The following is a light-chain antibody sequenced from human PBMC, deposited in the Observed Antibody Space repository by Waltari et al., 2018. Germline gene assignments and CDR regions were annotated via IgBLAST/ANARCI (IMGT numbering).Light chain of an antibody. Sequence: QSALTQPRSVSGSPGQSVTISCTGTSSDDGGYMYVSWYQQRPGQAPKLLIYDLTYRPSGVPDRFSGSKSGNTASLTISGLQAEDEADYYCCSYADGNTYLFGTGTFVTVL. CDR2: DLT. CDR1: SSDDGGYMY. CDR3: CSYADGNTYL. J-gene: IGLJ1*01. V-gene: IGLV2-11*01.